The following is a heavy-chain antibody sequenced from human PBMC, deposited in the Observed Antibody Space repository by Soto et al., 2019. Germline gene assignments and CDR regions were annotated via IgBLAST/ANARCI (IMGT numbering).Heavy chain of an antibody. CDR1: GYTFTHYA. CDR2: INGGNGNT. CDR3: ARGPNPMYHDS. J-gene: IGHJ4*02. D-gene: IGHD2-2*01. Sequence: GASVKVTCKASGYTFTHYAMHWVRQAPGQRLEWMGWINGGNGNTKYSQHFQGRVTITRDTSATTGYMELSSLRSEDTAVYYCARGPNPMYHDSWGQGTLVTVSS. V-gene: IGHV1-3*01.